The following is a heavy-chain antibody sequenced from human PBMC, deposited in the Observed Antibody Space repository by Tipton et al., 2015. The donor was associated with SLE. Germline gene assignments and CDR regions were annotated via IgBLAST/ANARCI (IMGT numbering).Heavy chain of an antibody. CDR1: GGSITSRSYF. Sequence: TLSLTCTVSGGSITSRSYFWGWIRQSPGKGLEWIGNINTGGGTYRNPSLMSRVTISVDTSKTQFSLIVTSVTAADTAVHYCVRGPWAYYYYMDVWGKGTKVTFSS. J-gene: IGHJ6*03. CDR2: INTGGGT. D-gene: IGHD7-27*01. V-gene: IGHV4-39*07. CDR3: VRGPWAYYYYMDV.